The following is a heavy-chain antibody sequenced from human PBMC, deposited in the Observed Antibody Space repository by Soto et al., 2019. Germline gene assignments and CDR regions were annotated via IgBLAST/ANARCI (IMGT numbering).Heavy chain of an antibody. Sequence: GGSLRLSCAASGFTFSSYGMDWVRQAPGKGLEWVAVIWYDGSNKYYADSVKGRFTISRDNSKNTLYLQMNNLRAEDTAVYYCARMENWNYFYYYGMDVWGQGTTVTVSS. CDR1: GFTFSSYG. D-gene: IGHD1-1*01. CDR2: IWYDGSNK. V-gene: IGHV3-33*01. CDR3: ARMENWNYFYYYGMDV. J-gene: IGHJ6*02.